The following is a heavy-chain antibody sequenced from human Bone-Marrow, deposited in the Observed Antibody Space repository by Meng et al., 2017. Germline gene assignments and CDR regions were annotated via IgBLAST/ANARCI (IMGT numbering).Heavy chain of an antibody. D-gene: IGHD3-22*01. CDR3: ARDNTMIGSFDY. CDR2: INHSGST. J-gene: IGHJ4*02. Sequence: QLQLQGSGPGLLKPSESLSLTCAVYGGSFSGYYWSWIRQPPGKGLEWIGEINHSGSTNYNPSLKSRVTISVDTSKNQFSLKLSSVTAADTAVYYCARDNTMIGSFDYWGQGTLVTASS. V-gene: IGHV4-34*01. CDR1: GGSFSGYY.